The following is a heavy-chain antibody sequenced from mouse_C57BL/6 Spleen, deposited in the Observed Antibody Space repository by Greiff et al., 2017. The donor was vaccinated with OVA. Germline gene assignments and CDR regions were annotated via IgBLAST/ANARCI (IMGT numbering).Heavy chain of an antibody. J-gene: IGHJ1*03. D-gene: IGHD2-5*01. CDR1: GYSITSGYY. Sequence: EVKLLESGPGLVKPSQSLSLTCSVTGYSITSGYYWNWIRQFPGNKLEWMGYISYDGSNNYNPSLKNRISITRDTSKNQFFLKLNSVTTEDTATYYCARDNSNWYFDVWGTGTTVTVSS. CDR3: ARDNSNWYFDV. V-gene: IGHV3-6*01. CDR2: ISYDGSN.